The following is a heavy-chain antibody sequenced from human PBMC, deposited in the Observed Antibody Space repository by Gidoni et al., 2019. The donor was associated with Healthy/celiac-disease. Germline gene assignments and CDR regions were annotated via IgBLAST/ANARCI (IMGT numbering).Heavy chain of an antibody. J-gene: IGHJ3*02. D-gene: IGHD2-2*01. Sequence: QVQLQESGPGLVKPSGTLSLTCAVSGGSIRSSNWWSWVRQPPGKGLEWIGEIYHSGSTNYNPSLKSRVTISVDKSKNQFSLKLSSVTAADTAVYYCARPSLHCSSTSCYSSAFDIWGQGTMVTVSS. CDR2: IYHSGST. V-gene: IGHV4-4*02. CDR1: GGSIRSSNW. CDR3: ARPSLHCSSTSCYSSAFDI.